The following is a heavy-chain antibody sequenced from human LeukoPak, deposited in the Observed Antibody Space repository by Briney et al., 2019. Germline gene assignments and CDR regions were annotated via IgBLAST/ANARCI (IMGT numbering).Heavy chain of an antibody. CDR2: INPNSGGT. CDR3: ASPTEIYYDSSGYYSNWFDP. J-gene: IGHJ5*02. CDR1: GYTFTSYY. Sequence: ASVTVSCKASGYTFTSYYMHWVRQAPGQGLEWMGRINPNSGGTNYAQKFQGRVTMTRDTSISTAYMELSRLRSDDTAVYYCASPTEIYYDSSGYYSNWFDPWGQGTLVTVSS. D-gene: IGHD3-22*01. V-gene: IGHV1-2*06.